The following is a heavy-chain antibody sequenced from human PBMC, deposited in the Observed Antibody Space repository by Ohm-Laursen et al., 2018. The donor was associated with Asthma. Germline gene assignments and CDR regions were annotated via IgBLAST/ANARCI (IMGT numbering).Heavy chain of an antibody. D-gene: IGHD1-26*01. CDR1: GYTFSRYS. J-gene: IGHJ1*01. Sequence: GSPRLSCAASGYTFSRYSIHWVRQIPGKGLEWVASISTASSFIYYADSVRGRFTTSRDNARNSVYLQMNSLRAEDTALYYCARIGPEWELPGREYSLHHWGQGTQVTVSS. CDR3: ARIGPEWELPGREYSLHH. V-gene: IGHV3-21*01. CDR2: ISTASSFI.